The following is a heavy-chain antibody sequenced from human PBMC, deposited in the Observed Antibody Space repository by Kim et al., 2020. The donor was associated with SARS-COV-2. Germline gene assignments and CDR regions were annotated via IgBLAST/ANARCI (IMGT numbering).Heavy chain of an antibody. J-gene: IGHJ5*02. D-gene: IGHD3-10*01. Sequence: AASGQGRFTISRDNAKNTLYLQMNGLRAEDTAVYYCAKGESRTTRVRFDPWGQGTLVTVSS. V-gene: IGHV3-23*01. CDR3: AKGESRTTRVRFDP.